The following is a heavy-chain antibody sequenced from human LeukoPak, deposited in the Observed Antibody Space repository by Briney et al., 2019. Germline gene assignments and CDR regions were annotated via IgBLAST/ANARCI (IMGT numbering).Heavy chain of an antibody. Sequence: GGSLRLSCVASGFSFSDYYMNWVRQAPGKGLEWVSDISSSSSTIYYADSVKGRFTISRDNAKNSLYLQMNSLRAEDTAVYYCARDSDSSGYYYVDAFDIWGQGTMVTVSS. J-gene: IGHJ3*02. CDR1: GFSFSDYY. D-gene: IGHD3-22*01. V-gene: IGHV3-11*04. CDR2: ISSSSSTI. CDR3: ARDSDSSGYYYVDAFDI.